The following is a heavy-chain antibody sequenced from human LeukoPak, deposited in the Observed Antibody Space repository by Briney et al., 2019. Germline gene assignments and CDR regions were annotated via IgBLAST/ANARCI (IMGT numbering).Heavy chain of an antibody. J-gene: IGHJ5*02. D-gene: IGHD5-18*01. CDR1: GGTFSSYA. Sequence: ATVKVSCKASGGTFSSYAISWVRQAPGQGLEWMGRIIPIFGTANYAQKFQGRVTITTDESTSTAYMELSSLRSEDTAVYYCARDAVDTAMKAWGQGTLVTVSS. V-gene: IGHV1-69*05. CDR3: ARDAVDTAMKA. CDR2: IIPIFGTA.